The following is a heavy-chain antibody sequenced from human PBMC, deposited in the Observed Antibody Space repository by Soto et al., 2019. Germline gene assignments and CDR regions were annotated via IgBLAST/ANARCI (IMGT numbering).Heavy chain of an antibody. CDR1: GFTFSNYA. CDR2: ISSDGSNK. V-gene: IGHV3-30-3*01. D-gene: IGHD2-15*01. J-gene: IGHJ4*02. CDR3: ARFKGCGGGSCCSYLDY. Sequence: QVQLVESGGGVVQPGRSLRLSCAASGFTFSNYAMHWVRQAPGKGLEWVAVISSDGSNKYYADSVKGRFTISRDNSKNTLFLRMNSLRAEDTAVYYCARFKGCGGGSCCSYLDYWGQGTLVTVSS.